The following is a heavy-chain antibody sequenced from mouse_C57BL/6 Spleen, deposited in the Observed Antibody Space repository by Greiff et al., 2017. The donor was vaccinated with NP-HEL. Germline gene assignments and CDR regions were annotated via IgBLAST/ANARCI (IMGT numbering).Heavy chain of an antibody. CDR3: ARGDYGNYGFDY. D-gene: IGHD2-1*01. CDR2: INPNNGGT. J-gene: IGHJ2*01. CDR1: GYTFTDYN. V-gene: IGHV1-22*01. Sequence: EVQLQESGPELVKPGASVKMSCKASGYTFTDYNMHWVKQSHGKSLEWIGYINPNNGGTSYNQKFKGKATLTVNKSSSTAYMELRSLTSEDSAVYYCARGDYGNYGFDYWGQGTTLTVSS.